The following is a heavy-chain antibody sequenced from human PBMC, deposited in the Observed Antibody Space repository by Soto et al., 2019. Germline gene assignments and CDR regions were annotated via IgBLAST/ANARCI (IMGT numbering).Heavy chain of an antibody. J-gene: IGHJ3*02. V-gene: IGHV3-9*01. CDR2: ICWNSGSI. Sequence: GGSLRLSCAASGFTFSSYGMHWVRQAPGKGLELVSVICWNSGSIGYADSVKGRFTISRDNAKNSLFLQMNSLRAEDTALYYCAKGPTTYYDFWSGPNAFDIWGQGTMVTVSS. D-gene: IGHD3-3*01. CDR3: AKGPTTYYDFWSGPNAFDI. CDR1: GFTFSSYG.